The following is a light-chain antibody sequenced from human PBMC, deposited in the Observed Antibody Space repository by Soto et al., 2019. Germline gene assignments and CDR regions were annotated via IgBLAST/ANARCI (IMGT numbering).Light chain of an antibody. CDR2: DVS. J-gene: IGLJ2*01. V-gene: IGLV2-14*01. CDR1: SSDVGGYNY. Sequence: QSALTQPASVSGSPGQSITISCTGTSSDVGGYNYVSWYQQHPGKAPKLMIYDVSNRPSGVSNRFSGSKSGNTASLTLSGLQAEDEADYYCRSYTSSSALHVVFGGGTKLTVL. CDR3: RSYTSSSALHVV.